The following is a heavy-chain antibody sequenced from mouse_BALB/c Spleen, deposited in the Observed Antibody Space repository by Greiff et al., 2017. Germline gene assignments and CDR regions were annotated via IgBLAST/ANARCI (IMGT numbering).Heavy chain of an antibody. CDR2: IDPANGNT. CDR3: ARWGNYGAMDY. J-gene: IGHJ4*01. D-gene: IGHD2-1*01. Sequence: EVQLQQSGAELVKPGASVKLSCTASGFNIKDTYMHWVKQRPEQGLEWIGRIDPANGNTKYDPKFQGKATITADTSANTAYLQLSSLTSEDTAVYYCARWGNYGAMDYWGQGTSGTVYS. CDR1: GFNIKDTY. V-gene: IGHV14-3*02.